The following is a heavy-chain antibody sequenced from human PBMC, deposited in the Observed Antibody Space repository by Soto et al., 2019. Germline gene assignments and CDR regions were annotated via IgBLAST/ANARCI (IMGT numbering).Heavy chain of an antibody. CDR3: ARWGATGTTYYYGMDV. CDR1: GFTFSSYW. V-gene: IGHV3-74*01. Sequence: GGSLRLSCAASGFTFSSYWMHWVRQAPGKGLVWVSRINSDGSSTSYADSVKGRFTISRDNAKNTLYLQMNSLRAEDTAVYYCARWGATGTTYYYGMDVWGQGTTVTVSS. J-gene: IGHJ6*02. D-gene: IGHD1-7*01. CDR2: INSDGSST.